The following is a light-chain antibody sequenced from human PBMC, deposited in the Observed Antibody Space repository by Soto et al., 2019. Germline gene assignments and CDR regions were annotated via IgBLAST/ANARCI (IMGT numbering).Light chain of an antibody. CDR3: QSYDSSLSGHYV. Sequence: QSVLTQPPSVSGAPGQRVTISSTGSSSNIGAGYDVHWYQQLPGTAPKLLIYGNSNRPSGVPDRFSGSKSGTSASLAITGLQAEDEADYYCQSYDSSLSGHYVFGTGTKVTVL. CDR2: GNS. CDR1: SSNIGAGYD. J-gene: IGLJ1*01. V-gene: IGLV1-40*01.